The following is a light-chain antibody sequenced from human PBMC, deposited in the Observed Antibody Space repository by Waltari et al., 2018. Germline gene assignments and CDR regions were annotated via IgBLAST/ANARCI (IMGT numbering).Light chain of an antibody. CDR3: CSYAGSYTWV. J-gene: IGLJ3*02. V-gene: IGLV2-11*01. CDR1: SSDLGGYNY. CDR2: DVS. Sequence: QSALTQPRSVSGSPGQSVTISCTGASSDLGGYNYVPWYQQHPGKAPKLMIYDVSKRPSGVSDRFSGSKSGNTASLTISGLQAEDETDYYCCSYAGSYTWVFGGGTKLTVL.